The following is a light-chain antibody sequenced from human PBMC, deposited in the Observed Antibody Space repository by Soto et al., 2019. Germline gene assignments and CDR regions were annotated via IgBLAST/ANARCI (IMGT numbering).Light chain of an antibody. Sequence: EIVLTQSPGTLSLSPGERATLSCRASQSISSYYLAWYQQKPGQAPRLLIHAASTRASGIPDRFSGSGSGTDFSLTISRLEPEDFAVYYCQQYGSSRPWTFGQGTRVDI. CDR2: AAS. J-gene: IGKJ1*01. CDR1: QSISSYY. V-gene: IGKV3-20*01. CDR3: QQYGSSRPWT.